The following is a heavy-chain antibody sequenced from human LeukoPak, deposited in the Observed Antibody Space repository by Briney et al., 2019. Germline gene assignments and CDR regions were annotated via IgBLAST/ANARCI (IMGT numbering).Heavy chain of an antibody. J-gene: IGHJ4*02. CDR2: ISGRDSST. Sequence: GGSLRLSCAATGFSFSTYDMSWVRQVPGEGLEWVSVISGRDSSTYYADSVKGRFTISRDNSKNTLYLQMNSLRAEDTAVYYCAKNPPTYTVTTPYYFDYWGQGTLVTVSS. CDR3: AKNPPTYTVTTPYYFDY. V-gene: IGHV3-23*01. CDR1: GFSFSTYD. D-gene: IGHD4-17*01.